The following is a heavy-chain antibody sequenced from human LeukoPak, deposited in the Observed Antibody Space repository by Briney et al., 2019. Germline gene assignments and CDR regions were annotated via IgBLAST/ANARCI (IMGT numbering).Heavy chain of an antibody. J-gene: IGHJ6*03. CDR2: FDPEDGET. D-gene: IGHD6-19*01. Sequence: ASVKVSCKVSGYTLTDLSMHWVRQAPGKGLEWMGGFDPEDGETIYAQNFQGRVTMTEDTSTDTAYMELSSLRSEDTAVYYCATADSSGWSQASYYYYYMDVWGKGTTVTISS. V-gene: IGHV1-24*01. CDR1: GYTLTDLS. CDR3: ATADSSGWSQASYYYYYMDV.